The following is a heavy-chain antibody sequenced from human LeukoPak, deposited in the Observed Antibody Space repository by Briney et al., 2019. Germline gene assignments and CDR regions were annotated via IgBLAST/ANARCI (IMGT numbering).Heavy chain of an antibody. CDR2: IYYSGST. J-gene: IGHJ4*02. D-gene: IGHD3-22*01. CDR3: ARGISDSSGYYVGYYFDY. V-gene: IGHV4-59*08. Sequence: SETLSLTCTVSGGSISSYYWSWIRQPPGKGLEWIGYIYYSGSTNYNPSLKSRVTISVDTSKNQFSLKLSSVTAADTAVYYCARGISDSSGYYVGYYFDYWGQGTLVTVSS. CDR1: GGSISSYY.